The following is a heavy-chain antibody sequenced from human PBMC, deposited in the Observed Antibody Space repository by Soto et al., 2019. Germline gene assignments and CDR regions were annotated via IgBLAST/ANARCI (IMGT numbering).Heavy chain of an antibody. J-gene: IGHJ3*02. Sequence: QVQLVQSGAEVKKPGASVKVSCKASGYTFTGYYMHWVRQAPGQGLEWMGWINPNSGGTNYAQKFQGWVTMTRDTSISTAYMELSRLRSDDTAVYYCARGPPYEYYDFWSGSQPLFAFDIWGQGTMVTVSS. CDR1: GYTFTGYY. V-gene: IGHV1-2*04. CDR2: INPNSGGT. CDR3: ARGPPYEYYDFWSGSQPLFAFDI. D-gene: IGHD3-3*01.